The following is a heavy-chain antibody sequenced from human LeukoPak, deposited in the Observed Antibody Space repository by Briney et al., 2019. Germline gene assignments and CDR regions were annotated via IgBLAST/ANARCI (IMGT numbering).Heavy chain of an antibody. CDR3: ARAGSSSWLVY. D-gene: IGHD6-13*01. CDR2: IKQDGSEK. CDR1: GFTFSSYS. Sequence: GGSLRLSCAASGFTFSSYSMSWVRQAPGKGLEWVANIKQDGSEKYYVDSVKGRFTISRDNAKNSLYLQMNSLRAEDTAVYYCARAGSSSWLVYWGQGTLVTVSS. V-gene: IGHV3-7*01. J-gene: IGHJ4*02.